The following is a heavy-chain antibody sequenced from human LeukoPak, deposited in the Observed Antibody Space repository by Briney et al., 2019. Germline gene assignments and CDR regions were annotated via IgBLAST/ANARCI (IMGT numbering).Heavy chain of an antibody. V-gene: IGHV3-33*01. CDR2: IWYDGSNK. J-gene: IGHJ4*02. D-gene: IGHD2-15*01. CDR1: GFTFSSYG. Sequence: GRSLRLSCAASGFTFSSYGMHWVRQAPGKGLEWVAVIWYDGSNKYYADSVKGRFTISRDNSKNTLYLQMNSLRVEDTAVYYCASDALVVVAATPGASYFDYWGQGTLVTVSS. CDR3: ASDALVVVAATPGASYFDY.